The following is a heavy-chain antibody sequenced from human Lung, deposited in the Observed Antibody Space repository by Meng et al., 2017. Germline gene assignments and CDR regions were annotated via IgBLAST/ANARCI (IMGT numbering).Heavy chain of an antibody. Sequence: ASVKVSCKASGYDLTTYYIHWVRQAPGQGLEWMAIINPGGSNTTYAQRFQGRLTMTWDTSTSTVYMELSSLRSEDTAVYFCARAGSSRSPPRDYWGQGTLVTVSS. D-gene: IGHD3-10*01. V-gene: IGHV1-46*01. CDR3: ARAGSSRSPPRDY. CDR1: GYDLTTYY. J-gene: IGHJ4*02. CDR2: INPGGSNT.